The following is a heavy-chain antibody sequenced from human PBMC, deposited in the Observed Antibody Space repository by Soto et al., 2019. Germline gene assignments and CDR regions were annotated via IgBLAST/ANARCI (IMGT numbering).Heavy chain of an antibody. V-gene: IGHV1-69*12. CDR3: ARAPPCGGDSDGGWFDP. CDR2: IIPIFGTA. J-gene: IGHJ5*02. Sequence: QVQLVQSGAEVKKPGSSVKVSCKASGGTFSSYAISWVRQAPGQGLEWMGGIIPIFGTANYAQKFQGRVTSTADECTSTAYMELSSLRSEDTAVYYCARAPPCGGDSDGGWFDPWGQGTLVTVSS. D-gene: IGHD2-21*02. CDR1: GGTFSSYA.